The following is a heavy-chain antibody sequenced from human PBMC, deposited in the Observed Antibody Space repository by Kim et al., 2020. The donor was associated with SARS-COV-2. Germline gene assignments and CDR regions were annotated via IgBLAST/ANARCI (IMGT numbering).Heavy chain of an antibody. CDR2: MNPNSGNT. J-gene: IGHJ4*01. CDR3: ARESHYDFWSGKGGRCSRKHVDY. CDR1: GYTFTSYD. V-gene: IGHV1-8*01. D-gene: IGHD3-3*01. Sequence: ASVKVSCKASGYTFTSYDINWVRQATGQGLEWMGWMNPNSGNTGYAQKFQGRVTMTRNTSISTAYMELSSLRSEDTAVYYCARESHYDFWSGKGGRCSRKHVDYWGHGTLVTVSS.